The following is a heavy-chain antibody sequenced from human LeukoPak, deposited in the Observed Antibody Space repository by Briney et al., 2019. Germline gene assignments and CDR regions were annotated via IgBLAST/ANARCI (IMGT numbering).Heavy chain of an antibody. Sequence: SETLSLTCTVSGGSASSGSYYWSWIPQPPGKGLEWIGYIIYSGSTNYNPSIKSRVSISVDTSKNQFSLKLYSVSAADTAVYYCASINESDLPTGSWFDSWGQGTLVTVSS. J-gene: IGHJ5*01. CDR2: IIYSGST. CDR3: ASINESDLPTGSWFDS. V-gene: IGHV4-61*01. D-gene: IGHD1-1*01. CDR1: GGSASSGSYY.